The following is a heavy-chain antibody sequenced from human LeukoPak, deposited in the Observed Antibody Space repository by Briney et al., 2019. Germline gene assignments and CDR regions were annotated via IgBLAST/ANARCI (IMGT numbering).Heavy chain of an antibody. CDR3: ARLRALSGHRGAFDI. CDR1: GDSISNHIYY. CDR2: VYYTWNA. Sequence: SETLSLTCAVSGDSISNHIYYWDWIRQTPGKGLEWIGAVYYTWNAYYNPSLKSRVTISVDTSDNRFSLHLSSVNAADTAIYYCARLRALSGHRGAFDIWGQGTLVTVSS. V-gene: IGHV4-39*01. J-gene: IGHJ3*02. D-gene: IGHD5/OR15-5a*01.